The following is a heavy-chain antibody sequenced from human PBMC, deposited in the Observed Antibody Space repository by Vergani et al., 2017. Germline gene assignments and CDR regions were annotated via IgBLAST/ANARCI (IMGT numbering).Heavy chain of an antibody. V-gene: IGHV4-34*01. CDR1: GGSFSGYY. J-gene: IGHJ6*03. CDR2: INHSGST. D-gene: IGHD2-15*01. CDR3: ARGRGWSGGSCYLGYYYYYYMDV. Sequence: QVQLQQWGAGLLKPSETLSLTCAVYGGSFSGYYWRWIRQPPGKGLEWIGEINHSGSTNYNPSLKSRGTISVDTSKTQFAVKLRSVTAADTAVYYCARGRGWSGGSCYLGYYYYYYMDVWGKGTTVTVSS.